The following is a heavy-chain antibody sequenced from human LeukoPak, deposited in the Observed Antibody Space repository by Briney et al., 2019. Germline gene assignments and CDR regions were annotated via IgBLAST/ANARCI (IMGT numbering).Heavy chain of an antibody. CDR3: ARETSSGWFHDAFDI. D-gene: IGHD6-19*01. CDR2: INAGNGNT. Sequence: ASVKVSCKASGYTFTSYAMHWVRQAPGQRLEWIGWINAGNGNTKYSQKFQGRVTITRDTSASTAYMELSSLRSEDTAVYYCARETSSGWFHDAFDIWGQGTMVTVSS. J-gene: IGHJ3*02. V-gene: IGHV1-3*01. CDR1: GYTFTSYA.